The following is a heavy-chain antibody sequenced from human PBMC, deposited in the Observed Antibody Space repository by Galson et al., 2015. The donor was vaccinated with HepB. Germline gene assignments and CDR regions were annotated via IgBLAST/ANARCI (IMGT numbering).Heavy chain of an antibody. CDR2: IRSKDNNYAT. CDR1: GFVFSGSA. J-gene: IGHJ5*02. D-gene: IGHD3-22*01. V-gene: IGHV3-73*01. CDR3: ASHESDYFGTSGYYPT. Sequence: SLRLSCAASGFVFSGSAMYWVRQASGKGLEWIGRIRSKDNNYATSYAVSVTGRFTLSRDDSKNTAFLQMNSLKIEDTAVYYCASHESDYFGTSGYYPTWGQGTRVTVSS.